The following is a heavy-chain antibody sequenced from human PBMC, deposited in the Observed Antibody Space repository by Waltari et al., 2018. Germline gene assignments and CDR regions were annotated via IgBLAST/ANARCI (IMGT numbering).Heavy chain of an antibody. J-gene: IGHJ6*02. D-gene: IGHD2-2*01. Sequence: QVQLVQSGAEVKKPGASGQVSCKVSGYTLTELAMPWVRQAPGTGREWMGGFDPEDGETIYAQKFQGRVTMTEDTSTDTAYMELSSLRSEDTAVYYCATAPQKDIVVVPAAHYGMDVWGQGTTVTVSS. CDR3: ATAPQKDIVVVPAAHYGMDV. CDR2: FDPEDGET. CDR1: GYTLTELA. V-gene: IGHV1-24*01.